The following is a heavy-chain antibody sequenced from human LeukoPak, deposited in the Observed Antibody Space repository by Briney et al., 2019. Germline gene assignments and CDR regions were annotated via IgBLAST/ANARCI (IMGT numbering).Heavy chain of an antibody. V-gene: IGHV1-69*05. Sequence: SVKVSCKASGGTFSSYAISWVPQAPGQGLEWMGGIIPIFGTANYAQKFQGRVTITTDESTSTAYMELSSLRSEDTAVYYCARVPGATTVTTDNWFDPWGQGTLVTVSS. D-gene: IGHD4-11*01. CDR2: IIPIFGTA. J-gene: IGHJ5*02. CDR1: GGTFSSYA. CDR3: ARVPGATTVTTDNWFDP.